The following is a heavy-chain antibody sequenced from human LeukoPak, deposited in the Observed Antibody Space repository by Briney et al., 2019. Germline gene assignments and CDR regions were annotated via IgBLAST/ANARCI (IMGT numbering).Heavy chain of an antibody. J-gene: IGHJ4*02. CDR3: ARESYDSSGYYFRY. CDR1: GFTFDDYA. Sequence: GRSLRLSCAASGFTFDDYAMHWVRQAPGKGLEWVSAISGSGGSTYYADSVKGRFTISRDNSKNTLYLQMNSLRAEDTAVYYCARESYDSSGYYFRYWGQGTLVTVSS. CDR2: ISGSGGST. V-gene: IGHV3-23*01. D-gene: IGHD3-22*01.